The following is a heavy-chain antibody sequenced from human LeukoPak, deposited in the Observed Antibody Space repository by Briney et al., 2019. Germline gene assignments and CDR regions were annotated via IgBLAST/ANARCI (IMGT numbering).Heavy chain of an antibody. CDR3: ARGQGWNPEAVTNAFDI. CDR2: ISSSGSYI. D-gene: IGHD1-1*01. V-gene: IGHV3-21*01. Sequence: GGSLRLSCAASGFTFSSYGMHWVRQAPGKGLEWVSSISSSGSYIYYADSVKGRFTISRDNAKNSLYLQMNSLRAEDTAVYYCARGQGWNPEAVTNAFDIWGQGTMVTVSS. J-gene: IGHJ3*02. CDR1: GFTFSSYG.